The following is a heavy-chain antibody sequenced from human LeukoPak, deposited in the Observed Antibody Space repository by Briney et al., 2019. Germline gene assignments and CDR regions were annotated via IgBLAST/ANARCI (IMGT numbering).Heavy chain of an antibody. CDR2: ISGSGGST. J-gene: IGHJ4*02. V-gene: IGHV3-23*01. D-gene: IGHD2-2*01. CDR3: AKDPYCSSTSCYFAFDY. Sequence: GGSLRLSCAASGFTFSSYAMSWVRQAPGKGLEWVSAISGSGGSTYYADSVKGRITISRDNSKNTLYLQMNSLRAEDTAVYYCAKDPYCSSTSCYFAFDYWGQGTLVTVSS. CDR1: GFTFSSYA.